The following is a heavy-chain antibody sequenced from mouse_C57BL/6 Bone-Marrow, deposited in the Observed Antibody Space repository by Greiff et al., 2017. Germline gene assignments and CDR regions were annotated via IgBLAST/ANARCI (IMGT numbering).Heavy chain of an antibody. V-gene: IGHV1-19*01. J-gene: IGHJ4*01. CDR1: GYTFTDYY. CDR3: ARLHYYGSSYYAMDY. CDR2: INPYNGGT. Sequence: EVQLVESGPVLVKPGASVKMSCKASGYTFTDYYMNWVKQSHGKSLEWIGVINPYNGGTSYNQKFKGKATLTVDKSSSTAYMELNSLTSEDSAFYYCARLHYYGSSYYAMDYWGQGTSVTVSS. D-gene: IGHD1-1*01.